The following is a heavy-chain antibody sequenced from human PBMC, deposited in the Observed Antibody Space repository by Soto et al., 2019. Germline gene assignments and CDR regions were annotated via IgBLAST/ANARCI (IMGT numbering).Heavy chain of an antibody. V-gene: IGHV3-30*18. Sequence: GGSLRLSCAAYGFNLSHYGMHWVRQAPGKGLEWVSLTSYDGNKKYYGGSVEGRFTVSRDNSKKTVFLQMNSLRPEDTAVYYCAKGATSWSVYYYGMDVWGQGTAVTVSS. J-gene: IGHJ6*02. CDR3: AKGATSWSVYYYGMDV. D-gene: IGHD2-2*01. CDR2: TSYDGNKK. CDR1: GFNLSHYG.